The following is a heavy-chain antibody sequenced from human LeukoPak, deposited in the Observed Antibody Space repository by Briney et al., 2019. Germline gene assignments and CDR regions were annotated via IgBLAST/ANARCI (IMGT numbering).Heavy chain of an antibody. CDR2: SSSSSSYI. V-gene: IGHV3-21*01. Sequence: NPGGSLRLSCAASGFTFSSYSMNWVRQAPGKGLEWVSSSSSSSSYIYYADSVKGRFTISRDNAKNSLYLQMNSLRAEDTAVYYCARGIVVVIDAFDIWGQGTMVTVSS. CDR3: ARGIVVVIDAFDI. D-gene: IGHD3-22*01. CDR1: GFTFSSYS. J-gene: IGHJ3*02.